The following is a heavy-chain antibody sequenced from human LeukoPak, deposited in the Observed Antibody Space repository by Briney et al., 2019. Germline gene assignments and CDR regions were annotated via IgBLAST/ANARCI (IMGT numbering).Heavy chain of an antibody. V-gene: IGHV1-2*02. D-gene: IGHD3-22*01. Sequence: ASVKVSCKSSGYTFTGYYMHWVRPAPGQGLAWMGGINPNGGGTNYAQKCQGRVTMTRDTSISTAYMELSRLRSDDTAVYYCARARRYYYDSSGYDNWFDPWGQGTLVTVSS. J-gene: IGHJ5*02. CDR2: INPNGGGT. CDR1: GYTFTGYY. CDR3: ARARRYYYDSSGYDNWFDP.